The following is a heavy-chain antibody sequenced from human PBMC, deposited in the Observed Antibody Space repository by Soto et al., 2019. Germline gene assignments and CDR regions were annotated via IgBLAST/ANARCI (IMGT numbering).Heavy chain of an antibody. D-gene: IGHD6-6*01. CDR1: GGTFSSYA. Sequence: ASVKVSCKASGGTFSSYAISWVRQAPGQGLEWMGGIIPIFGTANYAQKFQGRVTITADESTSTAYMELSSLRSEDAAVYCCARDLSIEGLGASRYAFDIWGQGTMVTVSS. J-gene: IGHJ3*02. V-gene: IGHV1-69*13. CDR3: ARDLSIEGLGASRYAFDI. CDR2: IIPIFGTA.